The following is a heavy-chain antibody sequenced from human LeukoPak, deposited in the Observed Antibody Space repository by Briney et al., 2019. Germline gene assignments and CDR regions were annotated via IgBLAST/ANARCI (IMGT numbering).Heavy chain of an antibody. J-gene: IGHJ4*02. CDR1: GFTFSSYA. V-gene: IGHV3-23*01. D-gene: IGHD6-19*01. CDR2: IGGSGRDT. Sequence: QPGGSLRLSCAASGFTFSSYAMSWVRQAPGKGLEWVSAIGGSGRDTFYTDSVRGRFTISRDNSKNTLYLRMNSLRAEDTAVYYCARVRPGIAVAGTGPLDYWGQGTLVTVSS. CDR3: ARVRPGIAVAGTGPLDY.